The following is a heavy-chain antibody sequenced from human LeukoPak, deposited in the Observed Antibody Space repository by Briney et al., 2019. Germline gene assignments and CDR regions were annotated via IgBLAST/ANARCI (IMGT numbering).Heavy chain of an antibody. CDR2: IHPSGST. J-gene: IGHJ4*02. CDR3: ARGPPPDFDY. V-gene: IGHV4-4*07. Sequence: SETLSLTCTVPGDSISSYYWSWVRQPAGKGLEWIGRIHPSGSTNYNPSLKSRVTLSVDTSKNQFSLKLSSVTAADTAVYYCARGPPPDFDYWGRGTLVTVSS. CDR1: GDSISSYY.